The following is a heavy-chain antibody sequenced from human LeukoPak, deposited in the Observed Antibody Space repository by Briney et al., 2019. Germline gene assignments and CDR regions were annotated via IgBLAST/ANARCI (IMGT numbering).Heavy chain of an antibody. V-gene: IGHV1-2*02. CDR1: GYTFTDYY. Sequence: ASVKVSCKASGYTFTDYYMHWVRQAPGQGLECMGWINPNSGGTNYAQKFQGRVAMTRDTSISTAYMELSSLTSDDTAVDYCASGGVAVAGSAIDYWGQGTLVTVSS. CDR2: INPNSGGT. CDR3: ASGGVAVAGSAIDY. J-gene: IGHJ4*02. D-gene: IGHD6-19*01.